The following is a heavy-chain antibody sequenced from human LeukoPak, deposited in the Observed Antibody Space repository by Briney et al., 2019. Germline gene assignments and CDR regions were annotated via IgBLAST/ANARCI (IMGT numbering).Heavy chain of an antibody. CDR1: AFTFSDYY. J-gene: IGHJ5*02. Sequence: GGSLRLSSAPSAFTFSDYYTSWIRQAQGKGLEWDSYISSSGSTIYYADSVKGRFTISRDNAKNSLYLQMNSLRAEDTAVYYCARAAAAVFDPWGQGTLVTVSS. V-gene: IGHV3-11*01. D-gene: IGHD6-13*01. CDR3: ARAAAAVFDP. CDR2: ISSSGSTI.